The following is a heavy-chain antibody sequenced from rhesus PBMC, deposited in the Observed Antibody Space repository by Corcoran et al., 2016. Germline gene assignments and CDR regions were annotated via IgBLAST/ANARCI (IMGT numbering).Heavy chain of an antibody. V-gene: IGHV3-115*02. Sequence: EVQLAESGGGLVQPVGSLRLSCAASGFTFSGYEMLWVRPAPGKGLESVSVMGGDSDYTLYADSVKGRFTISRDNAKNSLSLQMNSRRAEDTAVYYCARRRYAYGYDYWGQGVLVTVSS. D-gene: IGHD5-36*01. CDR3: ARRRYAYGYDY. CDR2: MGGDSDYT. CDR1: GFTFSGYE. J-gene: IGHJ4*01.